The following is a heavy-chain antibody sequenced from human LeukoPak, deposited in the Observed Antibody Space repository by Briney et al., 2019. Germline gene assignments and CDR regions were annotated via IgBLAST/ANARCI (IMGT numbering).Heavy chain of an antibody. J-gene: IGHJ4*02. Sequence: ASVKVSCEASGYTFTNYYMHWVRQAPGQGLEWMGLINPGGGNTNYAQNFQGRVTMTRDTSTTTVYMELSSLRSEDTAVYYCATDGQGRVVVGWGQGTLVTVSS. D-gene: IGHD3-3*01. V-gene: IGHV1-46*01. CDR1: GYTFTNYY. CDR3: ATDGQGRVVVG. CDR2: INPGGGNT.